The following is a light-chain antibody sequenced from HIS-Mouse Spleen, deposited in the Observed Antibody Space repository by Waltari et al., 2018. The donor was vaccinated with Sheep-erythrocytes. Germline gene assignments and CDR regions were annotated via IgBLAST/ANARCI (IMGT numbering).Light chain of an antibody. CDR1: QRISSA. CDR3: QKFNNYPRT. J-gene: IGKJ1*01. Sequence: AIQLTQSPSSLSASVGDRVTITCRASQRISSALAWYQQKPGKAPKLLIYDASSLESGVPSRFSGSGSGTDFTLTISSLQPEDFATYYCQKFNNYPRTFGQGTKVEIK. CDR2: DAS. V-gene: IGKV1D-13*01.